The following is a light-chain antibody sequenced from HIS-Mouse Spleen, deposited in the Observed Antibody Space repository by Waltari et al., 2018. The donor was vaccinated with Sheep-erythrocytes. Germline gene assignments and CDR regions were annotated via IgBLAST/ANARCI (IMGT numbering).Light chain of an antibody. CDR3: QQRSNWYT. J-gene: IGKJ2*01. CDR1: QSVSSY. Sequence: EIVLTQSPATLSFSQGERATLSCRDSQSVSSYLAWYQQKPGQAPKLLIYDASNRATGIPARFSGSGSGTDFTLTISSLEPEDFAVYYCQQRSNWYTFGQGTKLEIK. CDR2: DAS. V-gene: IGKV3-11*01.